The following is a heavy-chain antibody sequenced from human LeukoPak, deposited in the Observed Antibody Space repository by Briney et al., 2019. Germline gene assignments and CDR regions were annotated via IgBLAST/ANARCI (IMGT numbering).Heavy chain of an antibody. J-gene: IGHJ4*02. Sequence: RASAKVSCKASGYTFTGYYMHWVRQAPGQGLEWVGRINPNSGGTNYAQKFQGRVTMTRDTSINTAYMELNRLRSDDTAVYYCAVRRGNVATRFDYWGQGTLVTVSS. V-gene: IGHV1-2*06. D-gene: IGHD3-16*01. CDR2: INPNSGGT. CDR3: AVRRGNVATRFDY. CDR1: GYTFTGYY.